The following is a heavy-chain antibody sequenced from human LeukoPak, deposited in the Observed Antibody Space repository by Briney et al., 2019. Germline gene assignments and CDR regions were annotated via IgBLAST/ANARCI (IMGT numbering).Heavy chain of an antibody. CDR1: GFTFSNYW. D-gene: IGHD6-13*01. CDR3: ARFSRLSSGY. J-gene: IGHJ4*02. V-gene: IGHV3-7*01. CDR2: IRPDGTDK. Sequence: PGGSLRLSCAASGFTFSNYWMSWVRQAPGKGLEWVANIRPDGTDKQYVDSVKGRFTISRDNAKNSLYLQMNSLRVEDTAVYFCARFSRLSSGYWGQGTLVTVSS.